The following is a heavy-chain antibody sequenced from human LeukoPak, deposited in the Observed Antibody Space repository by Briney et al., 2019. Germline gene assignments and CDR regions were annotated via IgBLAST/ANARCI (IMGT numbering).Heavy chain of an antibody. CDR2: ISWNSGSI. CDR3: AKGRRIAAAGTGYYYGMDV. CDR1: GFTFDDYA. D-gene: IGHD6-13*01. V-gene: IGHV3-9*01. Sequence: GGSLRLSYAASGFTFDDYAMHWVRQAPGKGLEWVSGISWNSGSIGYADSVKGRFTISRDNAKNSLYLQMNSLRAEDTALYYCAKGRRIAAAGTGYYYGMDVWGQGTTVTVSS. J-gene: IGHJ6*02.